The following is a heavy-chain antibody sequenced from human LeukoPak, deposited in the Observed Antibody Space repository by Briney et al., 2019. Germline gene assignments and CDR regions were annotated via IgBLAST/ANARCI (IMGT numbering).Heavy chain of an antibody. Sequence: ASVKVSCKASGYTFTSYYMHWVRQAPGQGLEWMGIINPSGGSTSYAQKFQGRVTMTRDTSTSTVYMELSSLRADDTAVYFCATVAGYFDYWGQGTLVTVSS. CDR3: ATVAGYFDY. CDR1: GYTFTSYY. V-gene: IGHV1-46*01. D-gene: IGHD2-21*01. CDR2: INPSGGST. J-gene: IGHJ4*02.